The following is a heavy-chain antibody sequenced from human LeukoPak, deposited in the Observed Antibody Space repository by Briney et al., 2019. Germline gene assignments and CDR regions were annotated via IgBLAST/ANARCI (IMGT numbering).Heavy chain of an antibody. CDR2: IYYSGST. V-gene: IGHV4-59*11. D-gene: IGHD3-9*01. CDR1: GGSINSHY. CDR3: ARDGEHYDILTGYYAERDYYMDV. Sequence: SETLSVTCTVSGGSINSHYWSWIRQPQGKGLEWIGYIYYSGSTNYNPSLKSRVTISVDTSKNQFSLKLSSVTAADTAVYYCARDGEHYDILTGYYAERDYYMDVWGKGTTVTVSS. J-gene: IGHJ6*03.